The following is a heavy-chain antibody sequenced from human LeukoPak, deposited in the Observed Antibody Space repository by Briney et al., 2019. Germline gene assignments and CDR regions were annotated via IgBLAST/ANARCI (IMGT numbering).Heavy chain of an antibody. V-gene: IGHV3-23*01. CDR1: GFTFSSYA. CDR3: AKDSRPWYYDFWSGYLDLVGYMDV. CDR2: ISGSGGST. D-gene: IGHD3-3*01. J-gene: IGHJ6*03. Sequence: GGSLRLSCAASGFTFSSYAMSWVRQAPGKGLEWVSAISGSGGSTYYADSVKGRFTISRDNSKNTLYLQMNSLRAEDTAVYYCAKDSRPWYYDFWSGYLDLVGYMDVWGKGTTVTVSS.